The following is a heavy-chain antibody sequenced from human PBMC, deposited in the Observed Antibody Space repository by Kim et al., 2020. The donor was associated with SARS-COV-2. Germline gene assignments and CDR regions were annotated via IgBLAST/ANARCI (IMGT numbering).Heavy chain of an antibody. Sequence: GGSLRLSCAASGFTFSSFAMTWVRQAPGKGLEGVSAISSNTYVTYYADSVKGRFGISRDNSNNTLYLQMNSLRAEDTAIYYCTKDPILGVRGVTPFDIWGQGTMVSVSS. CDR1: GFTFSSFA. V-gene: IGHV3-23*01. J-gene: IGHJ3*02. D-gene: IGHD3-10*01. CDR2: ISSNTYVT. CDR3: TKDPILGVRGVTPFDI.